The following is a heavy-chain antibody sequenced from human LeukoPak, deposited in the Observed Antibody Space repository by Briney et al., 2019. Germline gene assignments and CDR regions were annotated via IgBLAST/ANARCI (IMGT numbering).Heavy chain of an antibody. V-gene: IGHV1-2*02. Sequence: GASVKVSCKASGYTFTGYYMHWVRQAPGQGLEWMGWINPNSGGTNYAQKFQGRVTMTRDTSISTAYMELSRLRSDDTAVYYCARDARATWPYYYYYYMDVWGKGTTVTVSS. J-gene: IGHJ6*03. CDR2: INPNSGGT. D-gene: IGHD5-24*01. CDR1: GYTFTGYY. CDR3: ARDARATWPYYYYYYMDV.